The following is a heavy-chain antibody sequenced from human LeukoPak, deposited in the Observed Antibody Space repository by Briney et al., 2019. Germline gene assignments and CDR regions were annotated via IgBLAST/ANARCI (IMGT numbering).Heavy chain of an antibody. Sequence: SETLSLTCAVYGGSFSGYYWSWIRQPPGKGLEWIGEINHSGSTNYNPSLKSRVTISVDTSKNQFSLKLSSVTAADTAVYYCARERGLYSGYDYWGQGTLVTVSS. D-gene: IGHD5-12*01. J-gene: IGHJ4*02. CDR1: GGSFSGYY. CDR3: ARERGLYSGYDY. CDR2: INHSGST. V-gene: IGHV4-34*01.